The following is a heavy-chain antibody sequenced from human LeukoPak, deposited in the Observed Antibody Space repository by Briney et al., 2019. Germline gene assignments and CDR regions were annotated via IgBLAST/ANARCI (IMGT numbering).Heavy chain of an antibody. CDR2: SSAYNGNT. V-gene: IGHV1-18*04. Sequence: ASVTVSCKASGYTFTSYGISWVRHAPAQGHERMGRSSAYNGNTNYDQKLQGRVTMTTDTSTSTAYMELRSLRSDDTAVYYGAREKSRGYSYGRTNWFDPWGQGTLVTVSS. CDR3: AREKSRGYSYGRTNWFDP. D-gene: IGHD5-18*01. CDR1: GYTFTSYG. J-gene: IGHJ5*02.